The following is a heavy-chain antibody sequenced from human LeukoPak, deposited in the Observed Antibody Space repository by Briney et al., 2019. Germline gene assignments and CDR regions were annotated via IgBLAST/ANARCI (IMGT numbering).Heavy chain of an antibody. Sequence: SETLSLTCTVSGDSISSSAYFWAWIRKPPGKGLEWIASISYTGSTYYNPSPKSRLTISVDTSKNQFSLKLSSVTAADTAVYRCARLRAMVGTFDSWGQGALVTASS. J-gene: IGHJ4*02. CDR1: GDSISSSAYF. D-gene: IGHD5-18*01. CDR2: ISYTGST. CDR3: ARLRAMVGTFDS. V-gene: IGHV4-39*01.